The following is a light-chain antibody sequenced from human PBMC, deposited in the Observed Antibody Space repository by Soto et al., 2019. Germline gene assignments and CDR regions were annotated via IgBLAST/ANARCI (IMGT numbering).Light chain of an antibody. CDR2: GVT. CDR1: SRDVGGYNY. CDR3: SSYSTSFFYV. V-gene: IGLV2-14*03. J-gene: IGLJ1*01. Sequence: QSVLTQPASVSGSLGQSITISCTGTSRDVGGYNYVSWYQQYPGKAPNLLIYGVTNRPSGVSYRFSGSKSGSTASLTISGLRDEDEADYYCSSYSTSFFYVFGTGTKLTVL.